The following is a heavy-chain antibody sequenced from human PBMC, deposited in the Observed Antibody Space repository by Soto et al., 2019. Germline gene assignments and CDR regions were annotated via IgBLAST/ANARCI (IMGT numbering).Heavy chain of an antibody. V-gene: IGHV3-23*01. CDR1: GFTLIRFA. Sequence: VRSLRRPCAASGFTLIRFAMSWLRQAPGKELKKESAISCSYGSTYYAYAVNGRFTISRDNSKYTLYLQMNSLRAEDTSVYYCANDLYDSSGSPRGPQLPHDAFDSWGQGT. CDR3: ANDLYDSSGSPRGPQLPHDAFDS. CDR2: ISCSYGST. J-gene: IGHJ3*02. D-gene: IGHD3-22*01.